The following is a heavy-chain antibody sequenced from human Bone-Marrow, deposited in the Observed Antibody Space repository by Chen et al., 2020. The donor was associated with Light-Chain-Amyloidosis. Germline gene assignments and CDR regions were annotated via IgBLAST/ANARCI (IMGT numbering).Heavy chain of an antibody. D-gene: IGHD4-17*01. CDR3: ASGLYGDYADF. Sequence: EVQLVESGGGLVKPGGSLRLSCAASGFTFSAYAMNWVRQAPGKGLDWVSSISSGSTYIFYTTSVKGRFTISRDNAKNSLFLQMNSLRGEDTAVYYCASGLYGDYADFWGQGTLVTVSS. CDR1: GFTFSAYA. J-gene: IGHJ4*02. V-gene: IGHV3-21*02. CDR2: ISSGSTYI.